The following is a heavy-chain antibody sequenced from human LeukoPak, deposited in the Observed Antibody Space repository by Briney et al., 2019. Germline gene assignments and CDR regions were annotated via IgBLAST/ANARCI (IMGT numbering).Heavy chain of an antibody. D-gene: IGHD5-12*01. Sequence: PGGSLRLSCAASGFTFSSYAMSWVRQAPGKGLEWVSSISGSGGSTYYADSVKGRFTISRYNSKNTLYLQMNSLRAEDTAVYYCAKDISDIVATIWGPIFDYWGQGTLVTVSS. V-gene: IGHV3-23*01. CDR1: GFTFSSYA. CDR3: AKDISDIVATIWGPIFDY. CDR2: ISGSGGST. J-gene: IGHJ4*02.